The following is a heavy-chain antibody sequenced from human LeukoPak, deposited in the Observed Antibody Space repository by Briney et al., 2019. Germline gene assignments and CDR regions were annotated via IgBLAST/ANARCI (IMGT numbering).Heavy chain of an antibody. Sequence: SQTLSLTCVIFGDSVSSSSAGWNWIRQSPSRGLEWLGRAYFRSKWYYDYAVSVKSRITLNPDTSKNQFSLQLNSVTPQDTAVYYCARARRGYNYPLYMDVWGKGTTVPVSS. CDR1: GDSVSSSSAG. CDR2: AYFRSKWYY. D-gene: IGHD5-24*01. J-gene: IGHJ6*03. CDR3: ARARRGYNYPLYMDV. V-gene: IGHV6-1*01.